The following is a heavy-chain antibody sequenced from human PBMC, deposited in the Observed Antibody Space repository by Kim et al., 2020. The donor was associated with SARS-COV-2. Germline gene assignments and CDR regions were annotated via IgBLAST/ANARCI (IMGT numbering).Heavy chain of an antibody. CDR3: ARNGATIFGVFDY. Sequence: GGSLRLSCAASGFTFSSYSMNWVRQAPGKGLEWVSYISSSSTIYYADSVKGRFTISRDNAKNSLYLQMNSLRDEDTAVYYCARNGATIFGVFDYWGQGTL. D-gene: IGHD3-3*01. J-gene: IGHJ4*02. CDR2: ISSSSTI. V-gene: IGHV3-48*02. CDR1: GFTFSSYS.